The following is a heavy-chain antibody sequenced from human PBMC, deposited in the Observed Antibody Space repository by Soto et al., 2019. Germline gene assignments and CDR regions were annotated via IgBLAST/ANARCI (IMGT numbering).Heavy chain of an antibody. CDR1: GGSISSDH. Sequence: SETLSLTCTVSGGSISSDHWSWIRQTPGKGLEWIGYVHYSWGSNYNPSLKSRVAISLDTSKSQFSLKLTSVTATDTAVYYCARQCFGALHALVDVWAQRTTVPVS. V-gene: IGHV4-59*08. CDR3: ARQCFGALHALVDV. CDR2: VHYSWGS. D-gene: IGHD3-10*01. J-gene: IGHJ6*02.